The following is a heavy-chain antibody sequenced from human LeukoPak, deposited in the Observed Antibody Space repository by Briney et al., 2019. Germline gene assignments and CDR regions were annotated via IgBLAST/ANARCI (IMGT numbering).Heavy chain of an antibody. CDR2: ISSSGSTI. CDR3: ARDKYDSSGYYYRYFDY. Sequence: GGSLRRSCAASGFTFSSYERNWVRKAPGKGLEWVSYISSSGSTIYYADSVKGRFTISRDNAKNSLYLQMNSLRAEDTAVYYCARDKYDSSGYYYRYFDYWGQGTLVTVSS. J-gene: IGHJ4*02. D-gene: IGHD3-22*01. CDR1: GFTFSSYE. V-gene: IGHV3-48*03.